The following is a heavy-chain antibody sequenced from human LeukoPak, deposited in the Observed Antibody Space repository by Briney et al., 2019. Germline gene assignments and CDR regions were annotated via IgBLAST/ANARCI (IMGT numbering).Heavy chain of an antibody. CDR2: ISSDGTTI. Sequence: PGGSLRLSCAASGFTVSSYEFYWVRQAPGKGLEWVSYISSDGTTIKYADSVKGRFTISRDDAKRSLYLQMNGVRADDMAIYYCAAARQDVGAFDIWGQGTVVTVSS. CDR1: GFTVSSYE. CDR3: AAARQDVGAFDI. D-gene: IGHD3-16*01. J-gene: IGHJ3*02. V-gene: IGHV3-48*03.